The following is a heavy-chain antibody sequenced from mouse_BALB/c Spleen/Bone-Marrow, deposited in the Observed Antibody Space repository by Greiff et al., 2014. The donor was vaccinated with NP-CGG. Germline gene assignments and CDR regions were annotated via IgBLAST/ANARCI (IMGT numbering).Heavy chain of an antibody. CDR1: GYTFTSYY. J-gene: IGHJ4*01. CDR3: TRTHYYGSRYYYAMDY. Sequence: VQLQQSGAELVKPGASVKLSCKASGYTFTSYYMYWVKLRPGQGLEWIGGINPSNGGTNFNEKFKSKATLTVDKSSSTAYMQLSSLTSEDSAVYYCTRTHYYGSRYYYAMDYWGQGTSVTVSS. CDR2: INPSNGGT. V-gene: IGHV1S81*02. D-gene: IGHD1-1*01.